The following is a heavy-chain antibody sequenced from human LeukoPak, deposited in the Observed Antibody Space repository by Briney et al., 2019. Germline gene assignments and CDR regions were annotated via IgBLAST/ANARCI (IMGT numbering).Heavy chain of an antibody. J-gene: IGHJ5*02. Sequence: QPGGSLRLSCAASGFTFTSYWMNWVRQAPGKGLEWVANIKQDGSEKYYVDSVKGRFTISRDNAKNSLYLEMNSLRVEDTAVYYCARGITIAANWFDPWGQGTLVTVSS. D-gene: IGHD2-15*01. CDR2: IKQDGSEK. CDR1: GFTFTSYW. CDR3: ARGITIAANWFDP. V-gene: IGHV3-7*01.